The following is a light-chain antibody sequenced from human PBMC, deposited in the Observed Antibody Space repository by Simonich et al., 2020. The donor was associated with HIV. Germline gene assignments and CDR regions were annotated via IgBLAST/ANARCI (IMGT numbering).Light chain of an antibody. V-gene: IGKV4-1*01. Sequence: DIVMTQSPDSLAVSLGERATVNCRSSRNVLYRSNNKNYLAWYQQKPGQPPKLLIYWASTRESGVPARVRASGSGTDFTLTISSLQAEDVAIYYCQQYYSTPPTFGQGTKVEIK. CDR3: QQYYSTPPT. CDR1: RNVLYRSNNKNY. J-gene: IGKJ1*01. CDR2: WAS.